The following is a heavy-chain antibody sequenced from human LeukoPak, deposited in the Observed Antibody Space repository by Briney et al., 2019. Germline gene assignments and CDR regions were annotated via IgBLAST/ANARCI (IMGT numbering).Heavy chain of an antibody. V-gene: IGHV3-30-3*01. CDR3: ARVPGPHSFDI. CDR1: GFTFRDYN. Sequence: PGGSLRLSCAASGFTFRDYNMHWVRQAPGKGLDWVALMSPDGNKKYYAGSVKGRFTISRDNSKNTVDLQLNSLRAEDTAVYYCARVPGPHSFDIWGQGTMVTVSS. CDR2: MSPDGNKK. J-gene: IGHJ3*02.